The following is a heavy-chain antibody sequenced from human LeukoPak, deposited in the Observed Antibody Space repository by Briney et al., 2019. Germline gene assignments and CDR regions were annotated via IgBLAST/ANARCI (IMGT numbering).Heavy chain of an antibody. D-gene: IGHD2-15*01. J-gene: IGHJ6*02. Sequence: PSETLSLTCAVYGGSFSGYYWSWIRQPPGKGLEWIGEINHSGSTNYNPSLKSRVTISVDTSKNQFSLKLSSVTAADTAVYYCARGPRRGYSGYDFGTGDCSGGSCYPVRPGNARQNFRPNYYYGMDVWGQGTTVTVSS. CDR1: GGSFSGYY. V-gene: IGHV4-34*01. CDR2: INHSGST. CDR3: ARGPRRGYSGYDFGTGDCSGGSCYPVRPGNARQNFRPNYYYGMDV.